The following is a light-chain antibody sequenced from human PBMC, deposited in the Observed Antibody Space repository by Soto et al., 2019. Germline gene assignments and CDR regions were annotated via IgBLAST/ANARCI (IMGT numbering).Light chain of an antibody. J-gene: IGKJ1*01. CDR3: MQGTRWPWT. CDR1: QSLVYSDGNLY. CDR2: KVS. V-gene: IGKV2-30*01. Sequence: DVVMTQSPLSLPVTLGQPASISCRSSQSLVYSDGNLYLNWFQQRPGQSPRRLIYKVSNRDSGVPDRFSGSGSGTDFTLKISRVEAEDVGVYYCMQGTRWPWTFGQGTKVEI.